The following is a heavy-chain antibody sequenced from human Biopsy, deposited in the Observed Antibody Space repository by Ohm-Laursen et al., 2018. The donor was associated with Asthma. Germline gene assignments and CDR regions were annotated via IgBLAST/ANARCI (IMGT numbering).Heavy chain of an antibody. D-gene: IGHD3-22*01. J-gene: IGHJ3*02. CDR1: GFVFSQCG. V-gene: IGHV3-30*03. CDR3: ARQSGQDYGDSSGFDI. CDR2: VSSDGHNK. Sequence: SLRLSCTASGFVFSQCGMHWVRQGPGKGLEWVALVSSDGHNKYYEDSVKGRFTISRDNSRNRLYLQINGLKVEDSAVYFCARQSGQDYGDSSGFDIWGQGTKVAVSS.